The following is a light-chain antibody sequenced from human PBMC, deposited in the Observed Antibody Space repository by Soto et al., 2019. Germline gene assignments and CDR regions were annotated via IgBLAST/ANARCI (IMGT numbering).Light chain of an antibody. Sequence: EIVLTQSPATLSLSPGERATLSYRASQSVSSCLAWYQQKPGQAPRLLIYDASNRDTGIPARFSGSGSGTDFTLTISRLEPEDFAVYYCQQYGSSPITFGQGTRLEIK. J-gene: IGKJ5*01. CDR3: QQYGSSPIT. V-gene: IGKV3-20*01. CDR2: DAS. CDR1: QSVSSC.